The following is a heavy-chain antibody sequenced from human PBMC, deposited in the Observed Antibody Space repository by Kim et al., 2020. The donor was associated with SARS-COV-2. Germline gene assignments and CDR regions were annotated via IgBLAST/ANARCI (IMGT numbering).Heavy chain of an antibody. Sequence: GGSLRLSCADSGLTFSNYAMTWVRQAPGKGLEWVSSISASGGVTYYADSVKGRFTMSRDNSKSTLYLQINSLRAEDTAMYYCASKSIVGRSLDYWGPGTLVTVSS. V-gene: IGHV3-23*01. D-gene: IGHD1-26*01. CDR2: ISASGGVT. CDR1: GLTFSNYA. J-gene: IGHJ4*02. CDR3: ASKSIVGRSLDY.